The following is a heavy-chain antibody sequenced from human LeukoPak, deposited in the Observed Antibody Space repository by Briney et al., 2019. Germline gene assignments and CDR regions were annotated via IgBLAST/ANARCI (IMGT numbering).Heavy chain of an antibody. Sequence: PSETLSLTCGVSGGSVTSTNWWTWFRQPPGKGLEGIGEVDVDGRTNYNPSLKSRLVMSADLPENHISLKLTSVTAADTAVYYCAREGGFYSPLDYSGQGTLVTVSS. V-gene: IGHV4-4*02. J-gene: IGHJ4*02. CDR2: VDVDGRT. CDR1: GGSVTSTNW. CDR3: AREGGFYSPLDY. D-gene: IGHD5-18*01.